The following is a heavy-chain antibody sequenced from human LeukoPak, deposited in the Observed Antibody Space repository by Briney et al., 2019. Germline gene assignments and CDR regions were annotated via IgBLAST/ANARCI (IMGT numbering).Heavy chain of an antibody. J-gene: IGHJ3*02. V-gene: IGHV3-30*02. CDR1: GFTFRSYG. CDR2: IRYDGSNK. CDR3: AKDGEWELRDAFDI. D-gene: IGHD1-26*01. Sequence: GGSLRLSCAASGFTFRSYGMHWVRQAPGKGLEWVAFIRYDGSNKYYADSVKGRFTISRDNSKNTLYLQMNSLRAEDTAVYYCAKDGEWELRDAFDIWGQGTMVTVSS.